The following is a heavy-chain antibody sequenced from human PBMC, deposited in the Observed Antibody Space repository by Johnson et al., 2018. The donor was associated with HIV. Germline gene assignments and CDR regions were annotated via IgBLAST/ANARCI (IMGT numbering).Heavy chain of an antibody. V-gene: IGHV3-15*01. CDR3: TTPGDRWYTLVGEAAFDI. CDR1: GFTFTNAW. J-gene: IGHJ3*02. Sequence: VQLVESGGGLVKPGGSLRLSCVASGFTFTNAWMSWVRQAPGKGLEWVGRIKSVSADETKDYGSPVKGRFTISRDDSSNTLYLQMNGLKTEDTAVYYCTTPGDRWYTLVGEAAFDIWGQGTMVTVSS. CDR2: IKSVSADETK. D-gene: IGHD2-15*01.